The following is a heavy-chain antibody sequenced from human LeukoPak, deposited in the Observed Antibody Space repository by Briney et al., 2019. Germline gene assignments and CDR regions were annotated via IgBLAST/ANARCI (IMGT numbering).Heavy chain of an antibody. J-gene: IGHJ5*02. V-gene: IGHV3-30*03. CDR3: ASANYDFWSGYPSGNWFDP. D-gene: IGHD3-3*01. Sequence: PGGSLRLSCAASGFTFSSYGMHWVRQAPGKGLEWVAVISYDGSNKYYADSVKGRFTISRDNSKNTLYLQMNSLRAEDTAVYYCASANYDFWSGYPSGNWFDPWGQGTLVTVSS. CDR1: GFTFSSYG. CDR2: ISYDGSNK.